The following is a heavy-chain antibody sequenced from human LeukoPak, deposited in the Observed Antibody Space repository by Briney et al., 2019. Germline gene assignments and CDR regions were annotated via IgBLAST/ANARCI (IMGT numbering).Heavy chain of an antibody. CDR1: GLTFSSHW. V-gene: IGHV3-74*01. CDR3: ARDRGPRTGFMVREAYDY. CDR2: SDGGGSST. Sequence: GGSLRLSCAASGLTFSSHWMHWVRQVPGKGLVWVSRSDGGGSSTSYADSVKGRFSISRDNAKNTLYLQMSSLRAEDTAVYYCARDRGPRTGFMVREAYDYWGQGTLVTVSS. J-gene: IGHJ4*02. D-gene: IGHD3-10*01.